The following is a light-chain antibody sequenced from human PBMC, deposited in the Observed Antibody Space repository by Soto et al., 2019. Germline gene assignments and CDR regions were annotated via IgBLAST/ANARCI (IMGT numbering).Light chain of an antibody. V-gene: IGLV1-40*01. CDR2: DNS. J-gene: IGLJ2*01. CDR1: SSNIGAHYE. CDR3: QSYDSSLRAVV. Sequence: QSVLTQPPSVSGAPGQRVTISCTGRSSNIGAHYEVHWYQQLPGTAPKLLIYDNSNRPSGVPDRFSGSKSGTSASLAITGLQAEDEADYYCQSYDSSLRAVVFGGGTKLTVL.